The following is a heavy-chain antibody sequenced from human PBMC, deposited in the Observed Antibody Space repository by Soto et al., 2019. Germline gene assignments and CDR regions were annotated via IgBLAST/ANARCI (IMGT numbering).Heavy chain of an antibody. CDR3: AKDKSNEELSVYYYNGLDV. Sequence: EVQLVESGGGLVQPGRSLTLSCAASGFAFNDYAMHWVRQDPGKGREWVSSISWNSGKIGYAGSVKGRFTISRDNAKSFVYLQMNSLRAEDSALYYCAKDKSNEELSVYYYNGLDVWGQGTTVIVSS. CDR1: GFAFNDYA. J-gene: IGHJ6*02. CDR2: ISWNSGKI. V-gene: IGHV3-9*01. D-gene: IGHD3-16*02.